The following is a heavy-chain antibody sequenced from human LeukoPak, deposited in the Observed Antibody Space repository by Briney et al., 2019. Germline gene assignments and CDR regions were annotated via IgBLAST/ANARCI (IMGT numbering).Heavy chain of an antibody. V-gene: IGHV3-11*04. CDR2: ISSSGSTI. CDR3: ARDRVPAAIRKALPLGY. J-gene: IGHJ4*02. CDR1: GFTFSDYY. Sequence: PGGSLRLSCAASGFTFSDYYMSWIRQAPGKGLEWVSYISSSGSTIYYADSVKGRFTISRDNAKNSLYLQMNSLRAEDTAVYYCARDRVPAAIRKALPLGYWGQGTLVTVSS. D-gene: IGHD2-2*01.